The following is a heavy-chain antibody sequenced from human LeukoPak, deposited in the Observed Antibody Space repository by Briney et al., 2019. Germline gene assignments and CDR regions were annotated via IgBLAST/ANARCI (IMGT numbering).Heavy chain of an antibody. CDR2: INPSGGST. Sequence: GASVKVSCKASGYTFTSYYMHWVRQAPGQGLEWMGIINPSGGSTSYAQKFQGRVTMTRDMSTSTVYMELSSLRSEDTAVYYCARARYYYDSSGYYYYGYWGQGTLVTVSS. V-gene: IGHV1-46*01. J-gene: IGHJ4*02. CDR1: GYTFTSYY. CDR3: ARARYYYDSSGYYYYGY. D-gene: IGHD3-22*01.